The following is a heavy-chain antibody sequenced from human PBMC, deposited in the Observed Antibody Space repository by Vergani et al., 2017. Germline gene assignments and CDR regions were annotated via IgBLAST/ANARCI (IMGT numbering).Heavy chain of an antibody. J-gene: IGHJ4*02. Sequence: QVQLVESGGGLVKPGGSLRLSCAASGFILSSYSMNWVRQAPGKGLEWVAVISYVGSNKYYADSVKGRFTISRDNAKNSLYLQMNSLRAEDTAVYYCARDLELGVVIKAGEFDYWGQGTLVTVSS. CDR2: ISYVGSNK. CDR3: ARDLELGVVIKAGEFDY. CDR1: GFILSSYS. V-gene: IGHV3-30*03. D-gene: IGHD3-3*01.